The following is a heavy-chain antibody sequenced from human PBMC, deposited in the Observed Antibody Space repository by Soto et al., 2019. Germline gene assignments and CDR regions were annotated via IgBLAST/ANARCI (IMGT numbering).Heavy chain of an antibody. CDR3: AQHDWFDP. Sequence: GGSMRLSCSASGLTFSSYGMHWVRQAPGRGLEWVAVISYDGSTYYADSVKGRFTISRDNSKNTLYLQMNSLRAEDSAVYYCAQHDWFDPWGQGTLVTVSS. D-gene: IGHD1-1*01. CDR1: GLTFSSYG. J-gene: IGHJ5*02. V-gene: IGHV3-30*03. CDR2: ISYDGST.